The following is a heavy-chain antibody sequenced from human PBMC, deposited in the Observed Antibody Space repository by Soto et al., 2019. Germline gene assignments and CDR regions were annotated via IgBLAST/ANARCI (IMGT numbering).Heavy chain of an antibody. Sequence: EVQLLESGGGLVQPGGSLRLSCAASGFTFSSYARSWVRQAPGKGLEWVSAISGSGGSTYYAASVKGRFTISRDNSKNMLYLQMNSLRAEDTAVFYCARDQVADPYYYYGMDVWGQGTTITVSS. CDR3: ARDQVADPYYYYGMDV. CDR2: ISGSGGST. D-gene: IGHD6-19*01. J-gene: IGHJ6*02. CDR1: GFTFSSYA. V-gene: IGHV3-23*01.